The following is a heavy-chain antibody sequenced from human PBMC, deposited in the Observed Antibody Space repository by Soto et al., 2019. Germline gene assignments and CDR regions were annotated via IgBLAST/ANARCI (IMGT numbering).Heavy chain of an antibody. V-gene: IGHV3-23*01. CDR1: GFTFSSYA. CDR3: AKVLDASMVVNGYLY. D-gene: IGHD5-18*01. J-gene: IGHJ4*02. Sequence: GGSLRLSCAASGFTFSSYAMSWVRQAPGKGLEWVSAIGGSGDSTYYADSVKGRLTISRDNSKNTLYLQVNSLRAEDTAVYYCAKVLDASMVVNGYLYWGQGTLVTVSS. CDR2: IGGSGDST.